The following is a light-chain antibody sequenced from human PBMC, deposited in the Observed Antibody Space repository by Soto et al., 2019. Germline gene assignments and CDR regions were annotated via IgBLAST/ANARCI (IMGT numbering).Light chain of an antibody. Sequence: QSVLTQPPSASGTPGQRVTISCSGSSSNIGSNTVNWYQQLPGTAPKLLICSNNQRPSGVPDRFSGSKPGTSASLAISGLQSEDEADYYCAAWDDSLNGSYVFGTGTKVTVL. CDR3: AAWDDSLNGSYV. V-gene: IGLV1-44*01. CDR2: SNN. J-gene: IGLJ1*01. CDR1: SSNIGSNT.